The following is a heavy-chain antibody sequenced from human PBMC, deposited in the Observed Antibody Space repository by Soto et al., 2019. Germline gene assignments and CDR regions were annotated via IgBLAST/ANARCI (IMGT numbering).Heavy chain of an antibody. Sequence: ASVKVSCKASGYTFTSHYIHWVRQAPGQGLEWMGIINPSGGSTSSAQKFQGRVTMTRDTSTSTVYMELSSLRSDDTAVYYCARAFLPSIAAADFDYWGQGTLVTVSS. D-gene: IGHD6-13*01. V-gene: IGHV1-46*03. CDR3: ARAFLPSIAAADFDY. J-gene: IGHJ4*02. CDR1: GYTFTSHY. CDR2: INPSGGST.